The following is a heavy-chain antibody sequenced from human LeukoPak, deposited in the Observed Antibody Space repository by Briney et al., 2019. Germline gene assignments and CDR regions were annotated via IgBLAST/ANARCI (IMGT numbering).Heavy chain of an antibody. V-gene: IGHV1-46*03. Sequence: GASVKVSCKASGYTFTSYYMHWVRQAPGQGLEWMGIINPSGGSTSYAQKFQGRVTMTRDTSTSTVYMELSSLRSEDTAVYYCARERNLRFLEWSLDYWGPGTLVTVSS. CDR2: INPSGGST. J-gene: IGHJ4*02. D-gene: IGHD3-3*01. CDR1: GYTFTSYY. CDR3: ARERNLRFLEWSLDY.